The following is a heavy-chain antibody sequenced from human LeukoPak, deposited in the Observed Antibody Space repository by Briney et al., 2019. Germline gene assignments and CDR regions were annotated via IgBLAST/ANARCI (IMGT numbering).Heavy chain of an antibody. CDR2: IYYSGST. V-gene: IGHV4-59*01. CDR3: ARDSGSVGASLD. J-gene: IGHJ4*02. CDR1: GGSISSYY. D-gene: IGHD1-26*01. Sequence: SETLSLTCTVSGGSISSYYWSWIRQPPGKGLEWIGYIYYSGSTNYDPSLKSRVTISVDTSKNQFSLQLSSVTAADTAVYYCARDSGSVGASLDWGQGTLVTVSS.